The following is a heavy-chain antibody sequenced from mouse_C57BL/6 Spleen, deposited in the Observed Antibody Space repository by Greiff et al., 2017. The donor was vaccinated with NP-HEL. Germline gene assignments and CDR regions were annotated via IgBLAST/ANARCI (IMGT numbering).Heavy chain of an antibody. CDR1: GFTFSSYA. V-gene: IGHV5-4*01. CDR3: ARVNYGSTPFDY. Sequence: EVQLVESGGGLVKPGGSLKLSCAASGFTFSSYAMSWVRQTPEKRLEWVATISDGGSYTYYPDNVKGRFTISRDNAKNNLYLQMSHLKSEDTAMYYCARVNYGSTPFDYWGKCTTLTVSS. CDR2: ISDGGSYT. J-gene: IGHJ2*01. D-gene: IGHD1-1*01.